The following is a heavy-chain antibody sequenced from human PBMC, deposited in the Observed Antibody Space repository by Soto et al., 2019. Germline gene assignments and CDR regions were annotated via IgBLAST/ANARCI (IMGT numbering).Heavy chain of an antibody. CDR3: AKDKFPDIVVVPAARGWFDY. CDR2: ISWNSGSI. D-gene: IGHD2-2*01. Sequence: GGSLRLSCAASGFTFDDYAMHWVRQAPGKGLEWVSGISWNSGSIGYADSVKGRFTISRDNAKNSLYLQMNSLRAEDTALYYCAKDKFPDIVVVPAARGWFDYWGQGTQVTVSS. V-gene: IGHV3-9*01. J-gene: IGHJ5*01. CDR1: GFTFDDYA.